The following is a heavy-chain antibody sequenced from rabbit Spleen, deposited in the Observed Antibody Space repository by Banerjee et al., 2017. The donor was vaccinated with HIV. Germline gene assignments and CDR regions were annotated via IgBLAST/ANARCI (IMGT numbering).Heavy chain of an antibody. J-gene: IGHJ4*01. CDR3: AISYPGSSYGFNL. CDR2: IYSSSSGST. CDR1: GFSFSSNGG. D-gene: IGHD8-1*01. Sequence: QSLEESGGGLVQPEGSLTLTCTASGFSFSSNGGMCWVRQAPGKGLEWIACIYSSSSGSTYYASWAKGRFTISKTSSTTVTLQMTRLTAADTATYFCAISYPGSSYGFNLWGPGTLVTVS. V-gene: IGHV1S40*01.